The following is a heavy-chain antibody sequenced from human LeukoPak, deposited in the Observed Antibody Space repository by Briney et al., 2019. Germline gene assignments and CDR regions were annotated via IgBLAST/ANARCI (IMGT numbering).Heavy chain of an antibody. V-gene: IGHV4-34*01. CDR1: GGSFSGHY. J-gene: IGHJ5*02. CDR3: SSSRVYIGGEWHSWFDP. CDR2: INHSGAT. Sequence: SETLSLTCVVYGGSFSGHYWSWIRQPPGQGLEWSGEINHSGATNYNSSLKSRVTISVDTSKNQFSLKLSSVTAADTSIYYCSSSRVYIGGEWHSWFDPWGQGTLVTVSS. D-gene: IGHD3-10*01.